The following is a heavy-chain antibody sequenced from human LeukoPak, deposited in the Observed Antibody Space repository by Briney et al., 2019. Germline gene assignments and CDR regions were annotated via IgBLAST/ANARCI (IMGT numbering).Heavy chain of an antibody. CDR1: GFTFSSRG. V-gene: IGHV3-23*01. Sequence: GGSLRLSCAASGFTFSSRGMNWVRQAPGKGLEWVSGISPNGVITYYADSVKGRFTISRDNSKGTVYLQMNSLRPEDTAVYYCAKDDAWLQFGDWGRGTLVTVSS. CDR2: ISPNGVIT. CDR3: AKDDAWLQFGD. D-gene: IGHD5-24*01. J-gene: IGHJ4*02.